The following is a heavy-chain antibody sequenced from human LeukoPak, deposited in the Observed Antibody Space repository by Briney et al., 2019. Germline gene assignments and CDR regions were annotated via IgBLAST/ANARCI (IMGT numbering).Heavy chain of an antibody. D-gene: IGHD4-23*01. J-gene: IGHJ5*02. Sequence: PGGSLRLSCAASGFTFSSYWMSWVRQAPGKGLEWVANIKQDGGEKYYVESVKGRFTISRDNVKNSLYLQMNSLRAEDTAVYYCAKEIYGGNSAGDNWFDPWGQGTLVTVSS. CDR3: AKEIYGGNSAGDNWFDP. CDR2: IKQDGGEK. V-gene: IGHV3-7*03. CDR1: GFTFSSYW.